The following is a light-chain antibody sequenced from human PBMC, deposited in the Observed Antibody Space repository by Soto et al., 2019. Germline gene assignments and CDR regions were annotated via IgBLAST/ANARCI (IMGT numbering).Light chain of an antibody. CDR1: QGIRND. Sequence: DIHMTQYPSSLSTSVRDRVTITCRASQGIRNDLGWYQQKPGKAPKLLIYAASSLQSGVPSRFSGSGSGTDFTLTISSLQPEDFAIYYCQQSHSMPYTFGPGTKVDIK. J-gene: IGKJ2*01. CDR3: QQSHSMPYT. CDR2: AAS. V-gene: IGKV1-17*01.